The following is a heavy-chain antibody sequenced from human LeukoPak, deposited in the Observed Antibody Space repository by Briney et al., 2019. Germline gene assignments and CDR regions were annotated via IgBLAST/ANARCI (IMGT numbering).Heavy chain of an antibody. J-gene: IGHJ4*02. Sequence: GGSLRLSCAASEFSVGSNYMTWVRQAPGKGLEWVSLIYSGGSTYYADSVKGRFTISRDNSKNTLYLQMNSLRAEDTAVYYCARVMMFSSSSYDYWGQGTLVTVSS. V-gene: IGHV3-66*01. CDR2: IYSGGST. D-gene: IGHD6-6*01. CDR1: EFSVGSNY. CDR3: ARVMMFSSSSYDY.